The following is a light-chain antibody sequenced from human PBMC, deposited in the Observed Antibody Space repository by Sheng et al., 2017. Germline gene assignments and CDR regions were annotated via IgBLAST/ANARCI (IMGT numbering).Light chain of an antibody. CDR2: AAS. CDR3: QESYSTSWT. V-gene: IGKV1-39*01. Sequence: IQMTQSPSSLSASVGDRITITCRASQSISRYLNWYQQKPGKAPKLLIYAASSLHSGVPSRFSGSGSGTDFTLTISSLQPEDFATYHCQESYSTSWTFGQGTKVEIK. CDR1: QSISRY. J-gene: IGKJ1*01.